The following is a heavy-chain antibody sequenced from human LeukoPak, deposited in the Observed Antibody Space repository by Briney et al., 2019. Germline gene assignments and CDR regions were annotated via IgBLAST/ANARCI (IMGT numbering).Heavy chain of an antibody. CDR3: ARRLGGSGSYYY. J-gene: IGHJ4*02. CDR1: GGSISSSIYY. D-gene: IGHD3-10*01. V-gene: IGHV4-39*01. CDR2: IYYSGST. Sequence: SETLSLTCSVSGGSISSSIYYWGWIRQPPGKGLEWIGSIYYSGSTYYNPSLKSRVTISVDTSKNQFSLKLRSVTAAGTAVYYGARRLGGSGSYYYWGQGTLVTVSS.